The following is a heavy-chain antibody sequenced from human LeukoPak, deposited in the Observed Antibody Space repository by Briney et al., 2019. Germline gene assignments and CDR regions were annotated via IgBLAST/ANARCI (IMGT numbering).Heavy chain of an antibody. D-gene: IGHD6-13*01. V-gene: IGHV3-33*01. J-gene: IGHJ4*02. Sequence: GGSLRLSCAASGFTFSSYGMHWVRQAPGKGLEWVAVIWYDGSNKYYADSVKGRFTISRDNSKNTLYLQMNSLRAEDTAVYYCARDDGSSWSAPVYWGQGTLVTVSS. CDR1: GFTFSSYG. CDR2: IWYDGSNK. CDR3: ARDDGSSWSAPVY.